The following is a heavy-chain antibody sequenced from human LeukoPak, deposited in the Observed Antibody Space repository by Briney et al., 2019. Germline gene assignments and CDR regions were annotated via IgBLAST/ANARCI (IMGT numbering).Heavy chain of an antibody. D-gene: IGHD1-26*01. CDR2: ISGSSGTI. V-gene: IGHV3-48*02. J-gene: IGHJ4*02. CDR3: SRSGSYFDY. CDR1: GFIFSPYD. Sequence: PGGSLRLSCAASGFIFSPYDMNWVRQAPGKGLEWVSYISGSSGTIYYADSVKGRFTISRDNVKNSLYLQLNSLRDEDTAVYYCSRSGSYFDYWGQGTLVTVSS.